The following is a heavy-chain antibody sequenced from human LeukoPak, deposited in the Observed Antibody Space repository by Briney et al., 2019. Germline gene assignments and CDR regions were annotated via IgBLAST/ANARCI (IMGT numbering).Heavy chain of an antibody. D-gene: IGHD3-22*01. Sequence: QTLSLTCAISGDSVSSNNTAWTWIRQSPSRGLEWLGRTYYRSRWYNDYAVSVKSRITINPDTSKNQFSLQLNSVTPEDTAVYYCARESRGGFDSSFPFAYWGQGTLVTASS. CDR2: TYYRSRWYN. CDR1: GDSVSSNNTA. V-gene: IGHV6-1*01. CDR3: ARESRGGFDSSFPFAY. J-gene: IGHJ4*02.